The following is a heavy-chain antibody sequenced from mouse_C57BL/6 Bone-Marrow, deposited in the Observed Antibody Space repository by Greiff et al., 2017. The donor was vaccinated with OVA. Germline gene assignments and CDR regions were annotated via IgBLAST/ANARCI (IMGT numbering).Heavy chain of an antibody. CDR2: INPGSGGT. D-gene: IGHD2-4*01. CDR3: ARRDYDYDHYAMDY. Sequence: QVQLQQSGAELVRPGTSVKVSCKASGYAFTNYLIEWVKQRPGQGLEWIGVINPGSGGTNYNEKFKGKATLTADKSSSTAYMQLSSLTSEDSAVYFCARRDYDYDHYAMDYWGQGTSVTVSS. V-gene: IGHV1-54*01. CDR1: GYAFTNYL. J-gene: IGHJ4*01.